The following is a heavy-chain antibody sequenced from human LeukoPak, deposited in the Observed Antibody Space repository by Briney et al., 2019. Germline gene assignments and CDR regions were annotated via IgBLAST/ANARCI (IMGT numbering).Heavy chain of an antibody. Sequence: PSETLSLTCTVSGGSISSYYWSWIRQPPGKGLEWIGYIYYSESTNYNPSLKSRVTISVDTSKNQFSLKLSSVTAADTAVYYCASSHHGSSGYFFFDYWGQGTLVTVSS. CDR1: GGSISSYY. D-gene: IGHD3-22*01. CDR3: ASSHHGSSGYFFFDY. CDR2: IYYSEST. V-gene: IGHV4-59*01. J-gene: IGHJ4*02.